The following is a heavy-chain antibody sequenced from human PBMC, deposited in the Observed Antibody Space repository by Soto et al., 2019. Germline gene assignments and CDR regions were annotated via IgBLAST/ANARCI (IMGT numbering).Heavy chain of an antibody. J-gene: IGHJ4*02. D-gene: IGHD2-15*01. Sequence: SETLSLTCTVSGCSISSYYWSWIRQPPGKGLEWIGYIYYSGSTNYNPSLKSRVTISVVTSKNQFSLKLSSVTAADTAVYYCGRSGEKAGYCSGASCYTDFDYWGQGTLVTVSS. V-gene: IGHV4-59*01. CDR1: GCSISSYY. CDR3: GRSGEKAGYCSGASCYTDFDY. CDR2: IYYSGST.